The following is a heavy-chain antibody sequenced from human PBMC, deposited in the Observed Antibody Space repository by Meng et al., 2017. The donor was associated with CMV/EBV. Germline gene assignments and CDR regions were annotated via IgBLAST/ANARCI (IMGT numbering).Heavy chain of an antibody. J-gene: IGHJ4*02. D-gene: IGHD2-2*02. CDR1: GYTFTSYY. CDR2: INPSGGST. CDR3: ARGGSPDIVVVPAAIEFDY. V-gene: IGHV1-46*01. Sequence: ASVKVSCKASGYTFTSYYMHWVRQAPGQGLEWMGIINPSGGSTSYAQKFQGRVTITADKSTSTAYMELSSLRSEDTAVYYCARGGSPDIVVVPAAIEFDYWGQGTLVTVSS.